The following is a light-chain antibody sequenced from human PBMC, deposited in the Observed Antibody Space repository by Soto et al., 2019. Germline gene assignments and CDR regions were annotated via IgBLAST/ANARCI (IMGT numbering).Light chain of an antibody. CDR3: CSYAGSSTWVV. CDR2: EVS. Sequence: QSALTQPASVSGSPGQSITLSCTGTSSVVGSFDLVSWYQQHPGKVPKLLIFEVSKRPSGVSNRFSGSKSGNTASLTISGLQAEDDADYYCCSYAGSSTWVVFGGGTKLTVL. CDR1: SSVVGSFDL. J-gene: IGLJ2*01. V-gene: IGLV2-23*02.